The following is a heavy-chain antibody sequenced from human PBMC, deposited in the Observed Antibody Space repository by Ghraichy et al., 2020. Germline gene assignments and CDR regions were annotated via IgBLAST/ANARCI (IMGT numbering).Heavy chain of an antibody. D-gene: IGHD1-14*01. CDR2: ISYDGSNK. V-gene: IGHV3-30*03. CDR3: ATLDHTYYYYYGMDV. Sequence: GGSLRLSCAASGFTFSSYGMHWVRQAPGKGLEWVAVISYDGSNKYYADSVKGRFTISRDNSKNTLYLQMNSLRAEDTAVYYCATLDHTYYYYYGMDVWGQGTTVTVSS. CDR1: GFTFSSYG. J-gene: IGHJ6*02.